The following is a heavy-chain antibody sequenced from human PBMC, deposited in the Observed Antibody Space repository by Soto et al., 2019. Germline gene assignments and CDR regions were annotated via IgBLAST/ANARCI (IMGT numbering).Heavy chain of an antibody. V-gene: IGHV4-30-2*01. Sequence: SETLSLTCAVSGGSISSGGYSWSWIRQPPGKGLEWIGYIYHSGSTYYNPSLKSRVTISVDRSKNQFSLKLSSVTAADTAVYYCARARRRVSVDYWGQGTLVTVSS. CDR2: IYHSGST. J-gene: IGHJ4*02. CDR3: ARARRRVSVDY. CDR1: GGSISSGGYS.